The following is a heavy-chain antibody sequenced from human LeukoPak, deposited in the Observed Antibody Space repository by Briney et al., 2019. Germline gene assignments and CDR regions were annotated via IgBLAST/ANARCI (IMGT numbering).Heavy chain of an antibody. CDR1: GFTVSSNY. J-gene: IGHJ6*03. Sequence: GGSLRLSCAASGFTVSSNYMSWVRQAPGKGLEWVSVIYSGGSTYYADSVKGRFTISRDNSKNTLYLQMNSLRAEDTAVYYCARDILGYFASHYYMDVWGKGTTVTVSS. CDR2: IYSGGST. CDR3: ARDILGYFASHYYMDV. D-gene: IGHD3-9*01. V-gene: IGHV3-53*01.